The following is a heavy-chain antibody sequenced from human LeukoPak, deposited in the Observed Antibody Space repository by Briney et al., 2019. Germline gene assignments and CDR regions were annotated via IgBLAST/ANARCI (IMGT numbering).Heavy chain of an antibody. V-gene: IGHV3-53*01. D-gene: IGHD2-15*01. Sequence: PGGSLRLSCAASGFTVSSNYMSWVRQAPGKGLEWVSVIYSGGSTYYADSVKGRFTISRDNSKNTLYLQMNSLRAEDTAVYYCASMTRGWSDDYWGQGTLVTVSS. CDR3: ASMTRGWSDDY. CDR2: IYSGGST. J-gene: IGHJ4*02. CDR1: GFTVSSNY.